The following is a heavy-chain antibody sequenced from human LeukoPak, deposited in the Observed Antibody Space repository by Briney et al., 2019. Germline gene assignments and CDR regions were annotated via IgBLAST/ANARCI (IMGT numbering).Heavy chain of an antibody. Sequence: GGSLRLSCAASGFTVSTNYMSWVRQAPGKGLEWVSVIYRDDTTYYADSVKGRFTISRDNSKNTLYLQMSSLRVEDTAVYYCASRWFGELLLDYYYYYGMDVWGQGTTVTVSS. V-gene: IGHV3-53*01. J-gene: IGHJ6*02. CDR3: ASRWFGELLLDYYYYYGMDV. D-gene: IGHD3-10*01. CDR2: IYRDDTT. CDR1: GFTVSTNY.